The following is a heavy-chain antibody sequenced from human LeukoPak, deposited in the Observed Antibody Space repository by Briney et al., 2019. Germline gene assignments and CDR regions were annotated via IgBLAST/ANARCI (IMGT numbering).Heavy chain of an antibody. CDR1: GFAFSSYG. CDR3: ASPPGYSSSWYHGY. Sequence: GGSLRLSCAASGFAFSSYGMHWVRQAPGKGLEWVALTSYDGSNEYYADSVKGRFTISRDNAKNTLYLQMNSLRAEDTAVYYCASPPGYSSSWYHGYWGQGTLVTVSS. V-gene: IGHV3-30*03. D-gene: IGHD6-13*01. J-gene: IGHJ4*02. CDR2: TSYDGSNE.